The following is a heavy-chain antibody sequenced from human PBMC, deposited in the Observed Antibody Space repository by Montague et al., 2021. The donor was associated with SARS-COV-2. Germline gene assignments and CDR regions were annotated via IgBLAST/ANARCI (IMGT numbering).Heavy chain of an antibody. D-gene: IGHD6-19*01. CDR1: GGSISSYY. Sequence: SETLSLTCTVSGGSISSYYWSWIRQPPGKGLEWIGYIYYSGSTNYNPSLKSRVTISVDTSKNQFSLMLSSVTAADTAVYYCARRGAYSSGWYSRAFDIWGQGTMVTVSS. CDR3: ARRGAYSSGWYSRAFDI. V-gene: IGHV4-59*08. CDR2: IYYSGST. J-gene: IGHJ3*02.